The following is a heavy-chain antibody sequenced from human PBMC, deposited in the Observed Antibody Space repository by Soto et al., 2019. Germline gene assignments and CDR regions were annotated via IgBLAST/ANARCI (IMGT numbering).Heavy chain of an antibody. CDR1: GGSFTAYC. CDR3: ARGRMVRAAYDY. CDR2: INQSGST. J-gene: IGHJ4*02. D-gene: IGHD2-8*01. V-gene: IGHV4-34*01. Sequence: PESLSLTCAVDGGSFTAYCRTWVRQPPGKGLEWIGEINQSGSTNYNSSLKSRVAISVDTSKNQFSLLLSSVTAADTAVYYCARGRMVRAAYDYWGQGTLVTVSS.